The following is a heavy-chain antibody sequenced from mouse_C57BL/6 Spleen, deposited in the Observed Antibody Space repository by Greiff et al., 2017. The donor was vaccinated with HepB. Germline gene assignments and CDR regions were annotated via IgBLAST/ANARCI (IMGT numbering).Heavy chain of an antibody. CDR1: GYTFTSYW. J-gene: IGHJ4*01. V-gene: IGHV1-50*01. CDR3: ARDARTGAMDY. Sequence: VQLQQSGAELVKPGASVKLSCKASGYTFTSYWMQWVKQRPGQGLEWIGEIDPSDSYTNYNQKFKGKATLTVDTSSTTAYMQLSILTSEDSAVYYCARDARTGAMDYWGQGTSVTVSS. CDR2: IDPSDSYT.